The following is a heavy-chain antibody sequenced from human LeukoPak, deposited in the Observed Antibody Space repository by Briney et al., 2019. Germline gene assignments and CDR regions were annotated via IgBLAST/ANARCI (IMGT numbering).Heavy chain of an antibody. V-gene: IGHV3-30*18. Sequence: GRSLRLPCAASGFTFSSYGMHWVRQAPGKGLEWVAVISYDGSNKYYADSVKGRFTISRDNSKNTLYLQMNSLRAEDTAVYYCAKDGGWELLHYYYGMDVWGQGTTVTVSS. CDR2: ISYDGSNK. J-gene: IGHJ6*02. D-gene: IGHD1-26*01. CDR3: AKDGGWELLHYYYGMDV. CDR1: GFTFSSYG.